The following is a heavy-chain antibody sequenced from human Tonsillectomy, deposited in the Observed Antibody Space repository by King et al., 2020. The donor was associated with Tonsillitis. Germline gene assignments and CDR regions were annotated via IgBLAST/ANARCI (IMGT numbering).Heavy chain of an antibody. J-gene: IGHJ4*02. CDR2: IWYDGSNQ. CDR3: ANYYFDY. Sequence: QLVQSGGGVVQPGRSLRLSCAASGFTFRNYGMHWVRQSPGKGLEWVAVIWYDGSNQHYADSVKGRFTISRDNSKNTLYLQMNSLRAEDTAVYYCANYYFDYWGQGTLVTVSS. CDR1: GFTFRNYG. V-gene: IGHV3-33*08.